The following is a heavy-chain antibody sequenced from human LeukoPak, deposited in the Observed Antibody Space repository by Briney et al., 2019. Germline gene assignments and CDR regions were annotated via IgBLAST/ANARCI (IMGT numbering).Heavy chain of an antibody. CDR1: GFTFSNAR. D-gene: IGHD3-10*01. Sequence: GGSLRLSCAASGFTFSNARMSWVRQAPGKGLEWVGRIKSKTDGGTTDYAAPVKGRFTISRDDSKNTLYLQMNSLKTEDTAVYYCTTGYGSGSYYKGPIWFDPWGQGTLVTVSS. CDR2: IKSKTDGGTT. CDR3: TTGYGSGSYYKGPIWFDP. V-gene: IGHV3-15*01. J-gene: IGHJ5*02.